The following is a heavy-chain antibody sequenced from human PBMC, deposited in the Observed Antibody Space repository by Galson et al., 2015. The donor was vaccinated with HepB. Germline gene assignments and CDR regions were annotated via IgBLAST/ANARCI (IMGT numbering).Heavy chain of an antibody. CDR1: GGTFTNYG. D-gene: IGHD3-16*01. CDR3: AKVRLMLASYYFYYGMDV. Sequence: VKVSCKVSGGTFTNYGFSWVRLAPGQGLEWMGGIIPAVGTPNYAQTFQGRVTITADTSTRIVYMELRSLRSEDTAVYYCAKVRLMLASYYFYYGMDVWGQGTTVIVSS. V-gene: IGHV1-69*06. J-gene: IGHJ6*02. CDR2: IIPAVGTP.